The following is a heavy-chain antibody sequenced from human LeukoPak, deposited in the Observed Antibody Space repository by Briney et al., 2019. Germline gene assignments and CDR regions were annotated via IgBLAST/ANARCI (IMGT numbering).Heavy chain of an antibody. J-gene: IGHJ1*01. D-gene: IGHD2-15*01. CDR1: GGTFSSYA. V-gene: IGHV1-69*05. Sequence: SVSVSCTASGGTFSSYAISWVRQAPGQGLEWMGGIIPIFGTANYAQKFQGRVTITTDESTSTAYMELRSLRSEETAGYYCAREVVVSSGFQHWGKGTLVTVSS. CDR3: AREVVVSSGFQH. CDR2: IIPIFGTA.